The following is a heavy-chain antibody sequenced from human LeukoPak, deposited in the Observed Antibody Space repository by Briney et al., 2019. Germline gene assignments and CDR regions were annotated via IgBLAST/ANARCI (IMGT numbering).Heavy chain of an antibody. V-gene: IGHV4-61*02. CDR1: GGSISSSSYY. CDR3: ARGVYYYGSGSYFLDYYYYMDV. Sequence: SETLSLTCTVSGGSISSSSYYWSWIRRPAGKGLEWIGRIYTSGSTNYNPSLTSRVTMSVDTSKNQFSLKLSSVTAADTAVYYCARGVYYYGSGSYFLDYYYYMDVWGKGTTVTVSS. D-gene: IGHD3-10*01. CDR2: IYTSGST. J-gene: IGHJ6*03.